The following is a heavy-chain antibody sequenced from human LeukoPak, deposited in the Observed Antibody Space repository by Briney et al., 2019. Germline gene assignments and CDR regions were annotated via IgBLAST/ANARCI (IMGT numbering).Heavy chain of an antibody. CDR1: GFTFSSYS. V-gene: IGHV3-21*01. D-gene: IGHD4-17*01. Sequence: GGSLRLSCAASGFTFSSYSMNWVRQAPGKGLEWVSSISSSSSYIYYADSAKGRFTISRDNAKNSLYLQMNSLRAEDTAVYYCARVSPLWLTTVTTNAFDIWGQGTMVTVSS. CDR3: ARVSPLWLTTVTTNAFDI. J-gene: IGHJ3*02. CDR2: ISSSSSYI.